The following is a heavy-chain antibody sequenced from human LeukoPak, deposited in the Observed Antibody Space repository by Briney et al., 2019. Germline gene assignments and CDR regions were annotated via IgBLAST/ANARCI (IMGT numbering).Heavy chain of an antibody. CDR2: IKQDGSEK. CDR1: GFTFSSYW. Sequence: GGSLRLSCAASGFTFSSYWMSWVRQAPGKGLEWVANIKQDGSEKYYVDSVKGRFTISRDNAKNSLYLQMNSLRAEDTALYYCAKVRWGIAAAGPFDYWGQGTLVTVSS. J-gene: IGHJ4*02. D-gene: IGHD6-13*01. V-gene: IGHV3-7*03. CDR3: AKVRWGIAAAGPFDY.